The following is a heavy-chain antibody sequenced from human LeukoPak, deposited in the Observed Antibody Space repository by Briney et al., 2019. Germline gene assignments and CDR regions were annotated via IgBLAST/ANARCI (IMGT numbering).Heavy chain of an antibody. J-gene: IGHJ5*02. CDR3: ARARNYYGSGSGFDP. CDR2: ISAYNGNT. V-gene: IGHV1-18*04. Sequence: ASVKVSCKASGYTFTGYYMHWVRQAPGQGLEWMGWISAYNGNTNYAQKLQGRVTMTTDTSTSTAYMELRSLRSDDTAVYYCARARNYYGSGSGFDPWGQGTLVTVSS. D-gene: IGHD3-10*01. CDR1: GYTFTGYY.